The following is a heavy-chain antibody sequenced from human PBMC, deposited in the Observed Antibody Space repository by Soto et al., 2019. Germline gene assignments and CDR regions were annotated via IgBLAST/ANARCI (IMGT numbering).Heavy chain of an antibody. D-gene: IGHD3-22*01. CDR3: ASSGRSGFRFDY. CDR2: TSYRSKWYN. Sequence: SQTLSLTCDISGDSVSSNSAAWNWIRQSPSRGLEWLGRTSYRSKWYNDYAVSVKSRITINPDTSKNQFSLQLNSVTPEDTALYYCASSGRSGFRFDYWGQGTLVTVSS. V-gene: IGHV6-1*01. CDR1: GDSVSSNSAA. J-gene: IGHJ4*02.